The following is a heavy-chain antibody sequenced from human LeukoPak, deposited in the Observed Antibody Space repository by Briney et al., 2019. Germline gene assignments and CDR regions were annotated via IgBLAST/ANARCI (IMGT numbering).Heavy chain of an antibody. CDR2: TYYRSKWYN. Sequence: SQTLSLTCAISGDSVSSNSAAWNWIRQSPPRGLEWLGRTYYRSKWYNDYAVSVKSRITINPDTSKNQFSLQLNSVTPEDTAVYYCAREYNWNYGWFDPWGQGTLVTVSS. D-gene: IGHD1-7*01. J-gene: IGHJ5*02. CDR1: GDSVSSNSAA. V-gene: IGHV6-1*01. CDR3: AREYNWNYGWFDP.